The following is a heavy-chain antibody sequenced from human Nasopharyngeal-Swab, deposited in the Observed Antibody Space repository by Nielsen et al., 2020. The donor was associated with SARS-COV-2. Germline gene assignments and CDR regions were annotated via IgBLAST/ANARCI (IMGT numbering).Heavy chain of an antibody. CDR1: GFTFSSYA. V-gene: IGHV3-23*01. CDR2: ISGSGGST. CDR3: AKDWGVRELDY. J-gene: IGHJ4*02. D-gene: IGHD3-10*01. Sequence: GESLKISCAASGFTFSSYAMGWVRQAPGKGLEWVSAISGSGGSTYYADSVKGRFTISRDNSKNTLYLQMNSLRAEDTAVYYCAKDWGVRELDYWGQGTLVTVSS.